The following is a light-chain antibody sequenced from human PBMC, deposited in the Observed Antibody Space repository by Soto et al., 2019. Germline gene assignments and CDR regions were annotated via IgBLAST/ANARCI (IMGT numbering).Light chain of an antibody. CDR1: ESISSTF. V-gene: IGKV3-20*01. CDR3: QQYRRSPRT. Sequence: EIVLTQSPGTLSLSPGESATLSCRASESISSTFLAWYQQRPGQAPRLLIFAASSRATGIPDRFGGSGSGTDFTLTISRLEPEDFAVYYCQQYRRSPRTFGQGTTVEIQ. J-gene: IGKJ1*01. CDR2: AAS.